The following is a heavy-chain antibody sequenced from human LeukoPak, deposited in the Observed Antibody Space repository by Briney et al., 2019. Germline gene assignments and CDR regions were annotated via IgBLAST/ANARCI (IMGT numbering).Heavy chain of an antibody. J-gene: IGHJ4*02. CDR3: ANDDYGDY. CDR1: GFIFSSYG. CDR2: ISYDGSNK. Sequence: GGSLRLSCAASGFIFSSYGMHWVRQAPGKGLEWVAVISYDGSNKYYADSVKGRFTISRDNSKNTLYLQMNSLRAEDTAVYYCANDDYGDYWGQGTLVTVSS. V-gene: IGHV3-30*18.